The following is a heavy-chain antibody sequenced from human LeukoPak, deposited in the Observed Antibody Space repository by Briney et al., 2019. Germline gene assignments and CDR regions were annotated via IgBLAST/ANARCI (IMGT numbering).Heavy chain of an antibody. CDR3: ARDGSGYDWGRYYFDY. D-gene: IGHD5-12*01. CDR2: ISSSTSYI. V-gene: IGHV3-21*01. J-gene: IGHJ4*02. CDR1: GFTFSSYS. Sequence: GGSLRLPCAASGFTFSSYSMNWVRQAPGKGLEWVSSISSSTSYIYYADSVKGRFTISRDNAKNSLYLQMNSLRAEDTAVYYCARDGSGYDWGRYYFDYWGQGTLVTVSS.